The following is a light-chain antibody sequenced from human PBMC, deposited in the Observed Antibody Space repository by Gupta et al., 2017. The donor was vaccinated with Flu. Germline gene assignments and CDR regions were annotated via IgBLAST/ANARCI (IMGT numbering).Light chain of an antibody. J-gene: IGLJ1*01. CDR2: SNN. CDR1: SSNIGSNS. CDR3: AAWDDSLNGYV. V-gene: IGLV1-44*01. Sequence: QSVLTQPPSASGTPGQRATISCSGSSSNIGSNSVNWYHQLPGTAPKLLIYSNNRRPSGVPDRFSGSKSGTSASLAISGLQSEDEADYYCAAWDDSLNGYVFATGTKVTVL.